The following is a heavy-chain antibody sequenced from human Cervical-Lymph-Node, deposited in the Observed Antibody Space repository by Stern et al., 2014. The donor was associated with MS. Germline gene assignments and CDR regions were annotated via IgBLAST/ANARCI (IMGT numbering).Heavy chain of an antibody. D-gene: IGHD1-14*01. CDR3: ARERTPVPSNPFDI. CDR2: ISYDGDQE. CDR1: GFTFNNYA. V-gene: IGHV3-30-3*01. Sequence: VQLVESGGDVVQPGGSLRLSCAASGFTFNNYAIHWVRQAPGKGLEWVSLISYDGDQEYYADSVTGRFTISRHNSNTQGYLQMNSLRPDDTAVYFCARERTPVPSNPFDIWGQGTMVTVSS. J-gene: IGHJ3*02.